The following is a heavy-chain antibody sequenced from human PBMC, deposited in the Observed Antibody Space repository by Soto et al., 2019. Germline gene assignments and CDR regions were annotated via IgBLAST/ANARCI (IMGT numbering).Heavy chain of an antibody. J-gene: IGHJ4*02. CDR1: GFTLSDHY. CDR2: SRNRVKSFTT. V-gene: IGHV3-72*01. Sequence: EVQLVESGGGLVQPGGSLRLSCAASGFTLSDHYLDWVRQAPGKGLEWVRRSRNRVKSFTTAYAASVRGRFTFSRDDSTSSLYLQMNSLKPDDTAVYYCARASTPDSTGYDYWGQGTLVTVSS. CDR3: ARASTPDSTGYDY. D-gene: IGHD3-3*01.